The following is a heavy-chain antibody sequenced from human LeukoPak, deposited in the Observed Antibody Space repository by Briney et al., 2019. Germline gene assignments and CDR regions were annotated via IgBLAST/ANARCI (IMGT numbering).Heavy chain of an antibody. CDR1: GFTFSSYA. Sequence: GRSLRLSCAASGFTFSSYAMHWVRQAPGKGLEWVAVISYDGSNKYYADSVKGRFTISRDNSKNTLYLQMNSLRAEDTAVYYCAGGDYYDSSGYYQNWGQGTLVTVSS. D-gene: IGHD3-22*01. J-gene: IGHJ4*02. CDR3: AGGDYYDSSGYYQN. V-gene: IGHV3-30*04. CDR2: ISYDGSNK.